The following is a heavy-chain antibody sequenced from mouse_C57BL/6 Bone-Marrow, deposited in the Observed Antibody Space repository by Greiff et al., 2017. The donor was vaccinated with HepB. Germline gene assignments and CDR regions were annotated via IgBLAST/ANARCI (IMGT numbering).Heavy chain of an antibody. V-gene: IGHV5-17*01. J-gene: IGHJ4*01. Sequence: EVKLMESGGGLVKPGGSLKLSCAASGFTFSDYGMHWVRQAPEKGLEWVAYISSGSSTIYYADTVKGRFTISRDNAKNTLFLQMTSLRSEDTAMYSCARPGKIEGSMDYWGQGTSVTVSS. CDR2: ISSGSSTI. CDR3: ARPGKIEGSMDY. CDR1: GFTFSDYG. D-gene: IGHD4-1*01.